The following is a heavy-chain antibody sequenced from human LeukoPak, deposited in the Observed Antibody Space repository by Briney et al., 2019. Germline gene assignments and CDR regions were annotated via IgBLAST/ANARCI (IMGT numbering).Heavy chain of an antibody. CDR3: ARVISTPRDIVVVPAAIGGAFDI. CDR1: GFTFGSYA. J-gene: IGHJ3*02. Sequence: SGGSLRLSCAASGFTFGSYAMGWVRQAPGKGLEWVSAISSSGASKYYADSVKGRFTISRDNSKNTLYLQMNSLRAEDTAVYYCARVISTPRDIVVVPAAIGGAFDIWGQGTMVTVSS. V-gene: IGHV3-23*01. D-gene: IGHD2-2*02. CDR2: ISSSGASK.